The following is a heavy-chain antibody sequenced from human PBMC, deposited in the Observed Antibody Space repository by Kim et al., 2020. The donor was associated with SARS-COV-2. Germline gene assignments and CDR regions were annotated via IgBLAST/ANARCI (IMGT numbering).Heavy chain of an antibody. CDR1: GGSISSSSYY. Sequence: SETLSLTCTVSGGSISSSSYYWGWIRQPPGKGLEWIGSIYYSGSTYYNPSLKSRVTISVDTSKNQFSLKLSSVTAADTAVYYCARDQKGIVGATHAFDIWGQGTMVTVSS. CDR2: IYYSGST. D-gene: IGHD1-26*01. J-gene: IGHJ3*02. V-gene: IGHV4-39*07. CDR3: ARDQKGIVGATHAFDI.